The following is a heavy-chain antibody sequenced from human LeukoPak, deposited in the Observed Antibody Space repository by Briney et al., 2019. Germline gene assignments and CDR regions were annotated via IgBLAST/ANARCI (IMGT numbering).Heavy chain of an antibody. D-gene: IGHD2-15*01. CDR2: ISSSGTST. CDR3: ARSGGGLGPQRYCGGGSCQYYGMDV. CDR1: GFSFSSYE. J-gene: IGHJ6*02. Sequence: GGSLRLSCAASGFSFSSYEMNWVRQAPGKGLEWTSYISSSGTSTYYADSVRGRFTISRDNAKNSLYLQMNSLRAEDTAVYYCARSGGGLGPQRYCGGGSCQYYGMDVWGQGTTVTVSS. V-gene: IGHV3-48*03.